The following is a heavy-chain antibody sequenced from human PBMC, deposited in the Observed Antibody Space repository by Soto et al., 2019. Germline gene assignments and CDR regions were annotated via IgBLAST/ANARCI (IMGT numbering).Heavy chain of an antibody. J-gene: IGHJ5*02. Sequence: QVQLQESGPGVVKPSETLSLSCTVSGGSISKFYWSWIRKTAGKGLEWMGRVYATGTTDYNPSLRSRVSMSGDISKKTFSRRLTSVTAADTGVYYCVRDGSKTLRDWFDPWGQGKSVTVSS. CDR2: VYATGTT. V-gene: IGHV4-4*07. CDR1: GGSISKFY. CDR3: VRDGSKTLRDWFDP.